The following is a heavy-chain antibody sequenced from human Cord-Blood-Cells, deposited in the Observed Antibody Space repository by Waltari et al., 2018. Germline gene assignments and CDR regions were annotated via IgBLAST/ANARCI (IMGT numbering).Heavy chain of an antibody. J-gene: IGHJ2*01. CDR2: INHSGST. D-gene: IGHD4-17*01. CDR3: ARVEYGDYWYFDL. CDR1: GGSFSGYY. Sequence: QVQLQQWGAGLLKPSETLSLTCAVYGGSFSGYYWSWIRQPPGKGLEWIGEINHSGSTNYNPSFKSRVTISVDTSKNQFSLKLSSVTAADTAVYYCARVEYGDYWYFDLWGRGTLVTVSS. V-gene: IGHV4-34*01.